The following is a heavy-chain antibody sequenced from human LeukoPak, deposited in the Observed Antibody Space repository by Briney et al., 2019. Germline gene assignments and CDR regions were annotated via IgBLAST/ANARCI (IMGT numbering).Heavy chain of an antibody. D-gene: IGHD3-22*01. J-gene: IGHJ4*02. Sequence: ASVKVSCKASGYTFTSYYMHWVRQAPGQGLEWMGIINPSGGSTSYAQKFQGRVTMTRDTSTSTVYMELSSLRSEDTAVYYCARVAYDSSGYYPLFDYWGQGTLVTVSS. V-gene: IGHV1-46*01. CDR1: GYTFTSYY. CDR3: ARVAYDSSGYYPLFDY. CDR2: INPSGGST.